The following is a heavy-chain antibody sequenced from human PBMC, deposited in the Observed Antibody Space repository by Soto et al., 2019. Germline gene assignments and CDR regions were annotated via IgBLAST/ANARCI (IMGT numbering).Heavy chain of an antibody. Sequence: EVQLLESGGGLVQPGGSLSLSCAASGFTFSSYAMSRVRQTPGKGLEWVAGTSGSGGATYYADAVKGRLTISRDNSNNTLYLKMNTLRAEDTAVYYCAKDLGPPVRSHYPYWYFDVWGRGTLVTVSS. D-gene: IGHD3-10*01. J-gene: IGHJ2*01. CDR3: AKDLGPPVRSHYPYWYFDV. CDR2: TSGSGGAT. CDR1: GFTFSSYA. V-gene: IGHV3-23*01.